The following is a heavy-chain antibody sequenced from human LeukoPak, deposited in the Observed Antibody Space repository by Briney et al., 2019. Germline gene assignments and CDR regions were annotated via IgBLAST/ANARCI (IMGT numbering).Heavy chain of an antibody. CDR2: IWYDGSNK. Sequence: PGGSLRLSCAASGFTFSSYGMHWVRQAPGKGLEWVAVIWYDGSNKYYADSVKGRFTISRDNSKNTLYLQMNSLRAEDTAVYYCARGGDWGNWFDPWGQGTLVTVSS. CDR3: ARGGDWGNWFDP. V-gene: IGHV3-33*01. D-gene: IGHD2-21*02. CDR1: GFTFSSYG. J-gene: IGHJ5*02.